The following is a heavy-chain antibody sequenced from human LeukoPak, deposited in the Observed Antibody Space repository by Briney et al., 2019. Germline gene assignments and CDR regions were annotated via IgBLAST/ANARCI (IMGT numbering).Heavy chain of an antibody. CDR1: GFTFNSYA. J-gene: IGHJ5*02. CDR2: ISSSSSYI. Sequence: GGSLRLSCAASGFTFNSYAMSWVRQAPGKGLEWVSSISSSSSYIFYADSVKGRFTISRDNAKNSLYLQMNNLRAEDTAVYYCARAPGTRWDFNWFDPWGQGTLVTVSS. D-gene: IGHD1-26*01. V-gene: IGHV3-21*01. CDR3: ARAPGTRWDFNWFDP.